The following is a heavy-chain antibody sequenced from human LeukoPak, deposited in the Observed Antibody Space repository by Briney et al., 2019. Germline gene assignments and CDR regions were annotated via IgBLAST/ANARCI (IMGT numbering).Heavy chain of an antibody. CDR3: AKDRGMATIKDY. Sequence: PGGSLRLSCAASGFTFSTHGMHWVRQAPGKGLEWVTFMGYDGSDKYYSDSVKGRFTISRDNSKNTLYLQMNSLRAEDTAVYYCAKDRGMATIKDYWGQGTLVTVSS. V-gene: IGHV3-30*02. D-gene: IGHD5-24*01. CDR2: MGYDGSDK. CDR1: GFTFSTHG. J-gene: IGHJ4*02.